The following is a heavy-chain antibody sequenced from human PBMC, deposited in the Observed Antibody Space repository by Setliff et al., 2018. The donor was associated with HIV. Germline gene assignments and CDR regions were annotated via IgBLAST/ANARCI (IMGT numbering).Heavy chain of an antibody. CDR3: ASYGGGSENDAFRV. Sequence: PSETLSLTCTVSGGSISSGSYYWSWIRQPAGNGLEWIGHIYTRGSTNYNPSLKSRVTISLDTSKNQFSLKLSSVTAADTAVYYCASYGGGSENDAFRVWGQGTMVTVSS. V-gene: IGHV4-61*09. J-gene: IGHJ3*01. CDR2: IYTRGST. D-gene: IGHD4-17*01. CDR1: GGSISSGSYY.